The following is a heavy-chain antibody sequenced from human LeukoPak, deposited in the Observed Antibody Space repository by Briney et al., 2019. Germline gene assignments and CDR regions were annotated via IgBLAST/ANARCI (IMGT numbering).Heavy chain of an antibody. CDR3: ARAHDYVWGSYRTRGIDY. Sequence: ASVKVSCKASGYTFISYGISWVRQAPGQGLEWMGWISGYNGNTNYAQKFQGRVTMTTDTSTSTAYMELRSLRSDDTAVYYCARAHDYVWGSYRTRGIDYWGQGTLVTVSS. D-gene: IGHD3-16*02. V-gene: IGHV1-18*01. CDR1: GYTFISYG. J-gene: IGHJ4*02. CDR2: ISGYNGNT.